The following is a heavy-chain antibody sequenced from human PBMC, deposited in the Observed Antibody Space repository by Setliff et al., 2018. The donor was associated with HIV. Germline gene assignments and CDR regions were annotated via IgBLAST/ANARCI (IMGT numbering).Heavy chain of an antibody. D-gene: IGHD5-12*01. CDR1: GFTFSSYA. J-gene: IGHJ4*02. Sequence: GSLRLSCAASGFTFSSYAMSWVRQAPGKGLEWVSAISGSGGSTYYADSVKGRFTISRDNSKNTLYLQMNSLRAEDTAVYYCAKDPRAAVATICDYWGQGTLVTVS. CDR2: ISGSGGST. V-gene: IGHV3-23*01. CDR3: AKDPRAAVATICDY.